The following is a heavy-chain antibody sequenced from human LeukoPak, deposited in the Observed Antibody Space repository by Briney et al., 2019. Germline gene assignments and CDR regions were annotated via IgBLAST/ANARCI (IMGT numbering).Heavy chain of an antibody. CDR2: INPNSGGT. J-gene: IGHJ4*02. V-gene: IGHV1-2*06. CDR1: GYTFTGYY. D-gene: IGHD3-22*01. Sequence: ASVKVSCKASGYTFTGYYMHWARQAPGQGLEWMGRINPNSGGTNYAQKFQGRVTMTRDTSISTAYMELSRLRSDDTAVYYCARVAYYYDSSGYYYVWGQGTLVTVSS. CDR3: ARVAYYYDSSGYYYV.